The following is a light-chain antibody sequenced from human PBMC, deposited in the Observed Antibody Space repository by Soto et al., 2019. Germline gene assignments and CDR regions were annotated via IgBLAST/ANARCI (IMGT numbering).Light chain of an antibody. CDR2: GVT. V-gene: IGLV2-14*01. CDR3: SSYSGSTTHIL. CDR1: SSDIGGDNY. J-gene: IGLJ2*01. Sequence: QSALTQPASVSGSPGQSITISCTGSSSDIGGDNYVSWYQQHPGKAPKLIIYGVTYRPSGVSDRFSASKSGSTASLTISGLQPEDEADYYCSSYSGSTTHILFGGGTKLTVL.